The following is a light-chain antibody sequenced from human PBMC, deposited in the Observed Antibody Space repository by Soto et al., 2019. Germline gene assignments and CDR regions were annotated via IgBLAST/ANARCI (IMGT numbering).Light chain of an antibody. V-gene: IGKV3-11*01. J-gene: IGKJ1*01. CDR3: QQRSNWPT. CDR2: DAS. Sequence: EIVLTQSPATLSLSPGERATLSCRASQSVSSYLAWYQQKPGQAPRLLIYDASNRATGIPARFSGSGSGTVFTLTISSLEPEDFAVYYCQQRSNWPTFGQGTKVELK. CDR1: QSVSSY.